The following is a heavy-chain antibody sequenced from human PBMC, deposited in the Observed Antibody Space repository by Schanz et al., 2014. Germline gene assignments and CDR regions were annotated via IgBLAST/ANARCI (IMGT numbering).Heavy chain of an antibody. CDR3: VRDTDYHFDY. CDR1: GFTFSSYW. CDR2: TSNDGSFT. Sequence: EVQLVESGGNFVQPGGSLGLSCAASGFTFSSYWMNWVRQAPGKGLVWVSRTSNDGSFTTFADSVKGRFTISRDNAKNTLYLQMNSLRAEDTAVYYCVRDTDYHFDYWGQGTLVTVSS. V-gene: IGHV3-74*01. J-gene: IGHJ4*02. D-gene: IGHD4-17*01.